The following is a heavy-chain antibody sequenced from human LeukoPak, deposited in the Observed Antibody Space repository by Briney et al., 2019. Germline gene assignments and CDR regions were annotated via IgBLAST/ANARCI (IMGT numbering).Heavy chain of an antibody. J-gene: IGHJ4*02. Sequence: GGSLRLSCAASGFTFSSYAMSWVRQAPGKGLEWVSVMNNSGGSTYYADSVKGRFTISRGNSKNTLYLQINSLRAEDTAVYYCAKRDSSYGYGGSSGYYFDYWGQGTLVTVSS. CDR2: MNNSGGST. CDR3: AKRDSSYGYGGSSGYYFDY. CDR1: GFTFSSYA. V-gene: IGHV3-23*01. D-gene: IGHD5-18*01.